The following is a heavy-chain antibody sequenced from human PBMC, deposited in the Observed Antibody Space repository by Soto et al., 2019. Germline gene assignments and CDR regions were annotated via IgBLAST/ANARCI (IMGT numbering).Heavy chain of an antibody. J-gene: IGHJ5*02. V-gene: IGHV1-2*02. CDR2: INPNSGGT. CDR1: GYTFTGYY. D-gene: IGHD1-7*01. CDR3: ARGRPEGITGTSWFDP. Sequence: QVQLVQSGAEVKKPGASVKVSCKASGYTFTGYYMHWVRQAPGQGLEWMGWINPNSGGTNYAQKFQGRDTMTRDTSISTAYMELSRLRADDTAVYYCARGRPEGITGTSWFDPWGQGTLVTVSS.